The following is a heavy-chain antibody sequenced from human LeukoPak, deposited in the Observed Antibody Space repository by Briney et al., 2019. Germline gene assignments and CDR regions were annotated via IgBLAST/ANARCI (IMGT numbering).Heavy chain of an antibody. V-gene: IGHV4-39*01. D-gene: IGHD3-22*01. CDR1: GGSISSSSYY. Sequence: SETLSLTCTVSGGSISSSSYYWGWIRQPPGKGLEWIGSIYYSGSTYYNPSLKSRVTISVDTSKNQFSLKLSSVTAADTAVYYCARRTYYYDSSGYHKAHYFDYWGQGTLVTVSS. J-gene: IGHJ4*02. CDR2: IYYSGST. CDR3: ARRTYYYDSSGYHKAHYFDY.